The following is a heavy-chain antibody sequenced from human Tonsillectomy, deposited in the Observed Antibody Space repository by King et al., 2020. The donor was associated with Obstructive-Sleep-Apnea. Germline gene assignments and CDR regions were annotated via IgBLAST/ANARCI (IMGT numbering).Heavy chain of an antibody. J-gene: IGHJ3*02. V-gene: IGHV3-23*04. CDR2: TSNSGGTT. D-gene: IGHD6-13*01. CDR3: ARSVSSWSVDAFDI. CDR1: GFTFSSYA. Sequence: VQLVESGGGLVQRGGSLRLSCASSGFTFSSYAISWVRQAPGKGLEWVSATSNSGGTTYYADSVKGRFTISRDNSKNTLYLQMNSLRAEDTAVYYCARSVSSWSVDAFDIWGQGTMVTVSS.